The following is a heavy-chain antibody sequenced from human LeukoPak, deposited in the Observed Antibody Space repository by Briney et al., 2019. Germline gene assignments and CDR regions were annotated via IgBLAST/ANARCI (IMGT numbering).Heavy chain of an antibody. J-gene: IGHJ4*02. V-gene: IGHV1-2*02. Sequence: ASVKVSCKASGYTFTGYYMDWVRQAPGQGLEWMGWSNPNSGGTNYAQKFQGRVTMTRDTSISTAYMELSRLRSDDTAVYYCARVPLLSLYSGSYYVLDYWGQGTLVTVSS. CDR1: GYTFTGYY. D-gene: IGHD1-26*01. CDR2: SNPNSGGT. CDR3: ARVPLLSLYSGSYYVLDY.